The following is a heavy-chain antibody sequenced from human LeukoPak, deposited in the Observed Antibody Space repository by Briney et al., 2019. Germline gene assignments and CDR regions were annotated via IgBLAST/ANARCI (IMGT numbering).Heavy chain of an antibody. CDR2: INPNRVGR. CDR1: AYTFTGYY. V-gene: IGHV1-2*06. Sequence: ASVKVSCKASAYTFTGYYMHCVRQTPGQGADWMRRINPNRVGRNYAHKFQGRVTLTRDTSINTAYTELSALTPEDTAVYYRAKDRMYYYDSGGYPDAFDIWGQGTLVIVSS. D-gene: IGHD3-22*01. J-gene: IGHJ3*02. CDR3: AKDRMYYYDSGGYPDAFDI.